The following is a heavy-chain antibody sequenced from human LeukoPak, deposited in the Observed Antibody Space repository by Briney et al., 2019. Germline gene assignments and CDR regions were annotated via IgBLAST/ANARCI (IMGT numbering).Heavy chain of an antibody. CDR2: INTSGRTK. CDR3: ARGDYGAFYGMDV. D-gene: IGHD4-17*01. J-gene: IGHJ6*02. CDR1: GFIFSSHE. V-gene: IGHV3-48*03. Sequence: PGGSLRLSCGASGFIFSSHEMNWVRQAPGKGLEWVSLINTSGRTKYRADSVKGRFTISRDNAQNALYLQMNSLKVEDTAIYYCARGDYGAFYGMDVWGPGTTVTVSS.